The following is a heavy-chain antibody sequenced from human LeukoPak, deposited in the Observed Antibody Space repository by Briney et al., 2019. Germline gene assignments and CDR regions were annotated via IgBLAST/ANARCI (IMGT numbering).Heavy chain of an antibody. J-gene: IGHJ4*02. Sequence: GGSLRLSCAASGFTFSTYAMSWVRQAPGKGLEWVSFIYSGGTTLYADSVKGRFTISRDNSENTLYLQMNSLRVEDTAVYYCVRDSSPHYFDYWGQGTLVSVSS. CDR1: GFTFSTYA. D-gene: IGHD6-13*01. CDR2: IYSGGTT. CDR3: VRDSSPHYFDY. V-gene: IGHV3-66*01.